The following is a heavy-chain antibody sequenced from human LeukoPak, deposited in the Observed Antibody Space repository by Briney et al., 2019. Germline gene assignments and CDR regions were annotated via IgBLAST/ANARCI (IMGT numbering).Heavy chain of an antibody. J-gene: IGHJ5*02. CDR1: GGSISSSSYY. V-gene: IGHV4-39*02. D-gene: IGHD3-16*01. Sequence: PSETLSLTCTVSGGSISSSSYYWGWLRQPPGKGLEWIGSIYFTGTTYYNPSLKSRVTISVDTSKNHFSLKLSSVTAADTAMYYCARGHGGPSNWFDPWGQGTLVTVSS. CDR3: ARGHGGPSNWFDP. CDR2: IYFTGTT.